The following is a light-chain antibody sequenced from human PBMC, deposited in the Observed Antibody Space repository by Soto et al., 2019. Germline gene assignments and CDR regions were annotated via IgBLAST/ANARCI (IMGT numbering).Light chain of an antibody. CDR2: SDN. V-gene: IGLV1-44*01. Sequence: QSVLTQPPSASGTRGQRVTISCSGSSSNLGSNSVNWYQQVPGTAPKLLISSDNQQPSGVPDRFSGSQSGTSASLAISGLQSEDEADYHCGAWDDSLNGWVFGGGTKLTVL. J-gene: IGLJ3*02. CDR3: GAWDDSLNGWV. CDR1: SSNLGSNS.